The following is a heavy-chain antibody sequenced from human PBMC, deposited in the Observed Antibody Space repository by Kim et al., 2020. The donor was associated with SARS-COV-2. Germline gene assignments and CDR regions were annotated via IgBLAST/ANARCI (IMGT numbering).Heavy chain of an antibody. J-gene: IGHJ2*01. CDR2: IYYSGST. V-gene: IGHV4-59*13. CDR3: ARGSQQWYGDWYFDL. CDR1: GGSISSYY. D-gene: IGHD6-19*01. Sequence: SETLSLTCTVSGGSISSYYWSWIRQPPGKGLEWIGYIYYSGSTNYNPSLKSRVTISVDTSKNQFSLKLSSVTAADTAVYYCARGSQQWYGDWYFDLWGRGTLVTVSS.